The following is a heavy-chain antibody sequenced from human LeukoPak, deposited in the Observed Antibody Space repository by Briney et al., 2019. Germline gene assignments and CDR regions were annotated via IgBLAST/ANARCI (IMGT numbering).Heavy chain of an antibody. D-gene: IGHD5-18*01. CDR2: INPSGGST. Sequence: GASVKVSCKASGYTFTSYYMHWVRQAPGQGLEWMGIINPSGGSTSYAQKFQGRVTMTRDTSTSTVYMELSSLRSEDTAVYYCARDAGYSYGRKSHFDYWGLGILVTVSS. CDR3: ARDAGYSYGRKSHFDY. V-gene: IGHV1-46*01. CDR1: GYTFTSYY. J-gene: IGHJ4*02.